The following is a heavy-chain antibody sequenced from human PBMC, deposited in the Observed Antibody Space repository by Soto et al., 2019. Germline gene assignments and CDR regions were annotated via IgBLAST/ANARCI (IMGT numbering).Heavy chain of an antibody. J-gene: IGHJ5*02. CDR2: VYDSGST. CDR1: GVSISGYF. D-gene: IGHD2-21*01. Sequence: SETLSLTCAVSGVSISGYFWSWIRQSPGKGLEWIGYVYDSGSTNYNPSLKSRIAMSVDTSKNQFSLRLSSVTAADTAVYYCVRTLGGGGGLGWFDPWGQGTQVTVSS. V-gene: IGHV4-59*01. CDR3: VRTLGGGGGLGWFDP.